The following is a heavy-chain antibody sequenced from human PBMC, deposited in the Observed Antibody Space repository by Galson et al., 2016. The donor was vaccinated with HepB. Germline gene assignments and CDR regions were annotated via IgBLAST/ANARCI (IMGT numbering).Heavy chain of an antibody. D-gene: IGHD3-3*01. CDR2: IKLDGSEA. V-gene: IGHV3-7*03. CDR3: ARDNVPRGYDFWSGYYPDDDYYGLDV. CDR1: GFTFRNYW. J-gene: IGHJ6*02. Sequence: LRLSCAASGFTFRNYWMSWVRQAPGKGLEWVANIKLDGSEAYYVDSVEGRFTISRDNAKNSVYLQMNSLRADDTAVYYCARDNVPRGYDFWSGYYPDDDYYGLDVWGQGTTVTVSS.